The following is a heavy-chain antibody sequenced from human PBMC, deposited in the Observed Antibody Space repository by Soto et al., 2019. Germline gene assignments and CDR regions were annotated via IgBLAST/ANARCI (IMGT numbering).Heavy chain of an antibody. V-gene: IGHV4-59*08. Sequence: QVQLQESSPGLVKPSETLSLTCTVSGGSISSYYWSWIRQPPGKGLEWIGYIYYSGSTNYNPSLKVRVTISVDTSKNQLSLKLSSVTAADTAVYYCARRYGYYFDCWGQGTLVTVSS. D-gene: IGHD4-17*01. J-gene: IGHJ4*02. CDR1: GGSISSYY. CDR3: ARRYGYYFDC. CDR2: IYYSGST.